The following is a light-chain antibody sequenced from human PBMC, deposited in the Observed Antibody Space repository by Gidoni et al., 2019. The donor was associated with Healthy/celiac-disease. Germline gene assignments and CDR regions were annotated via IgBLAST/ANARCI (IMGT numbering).Light chain of an antibody. CDR1: QRVSSN. CDR2: GAS. CDR3: QQYNNWPPWT. Sequence: ELVMPQSPATLSVSPGERATLSCRASQRVSSNLAWYQQKPGQAPRLLIYGASTRATGIPARFSGSGSGTECTLTISSLQSEDWAVYYCQQYNNWPPWTFXQXTKVEIK. J-gene: IGKJ1*01. V-gene: IGKV3-15*01.